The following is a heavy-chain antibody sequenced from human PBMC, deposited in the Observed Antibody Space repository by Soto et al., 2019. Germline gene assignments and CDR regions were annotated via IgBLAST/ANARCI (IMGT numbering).Heavy chain of an antibody. J-gene: IGHJ5*02. Sequence: SETLSLTCTVSGISITGSYWNWFRQSPGKGLEWIGQISDRGDINYNPPLESRVAISTDTSKNQVSLTLTAVNAADTAVYFCARGRHWFGPWGQGTLVTVSS. CDR1: GISITGSY. CDR3: ARGRHWFGP. CDR2: ISDRGDI. V-gene: IGHV4-59*08.